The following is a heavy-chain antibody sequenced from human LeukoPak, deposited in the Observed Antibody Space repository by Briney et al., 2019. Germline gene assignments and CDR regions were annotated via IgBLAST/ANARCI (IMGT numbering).Heavy chain of an antibody. CDR1: GFSFSNYW. Sequence: GGSLRLSCAASGFSFSNYWFHWVRHAPGEGLVWVSRTNEHGTIINYADSVKGRFTISRDNAKNTLYLQMNSLRAEDTAVYYCVSFYETYWGRGTLVTVSS. D-gene: IGHD2/OR15-2a*01. CDR3: VSFYETY. CDR2: TNEHGTII. V-gene: IGHV3-74*01. J-gene: IGHJ4*02.